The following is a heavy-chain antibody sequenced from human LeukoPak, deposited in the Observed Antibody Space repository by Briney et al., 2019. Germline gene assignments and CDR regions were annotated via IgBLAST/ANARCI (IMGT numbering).Heavy chain of an antibody. CDR2: IKQDGSEK. Sequence: PGGSLRLSCAASGFTFIHFWMSWLRQTPGKGLEWVANIKQDGSEKNYVDSVKGRFTISRDNAKNSLYLQMNSLRAEDTAVYFCTRALDRYWGQGTLVTVSS. CDR3: TRALDRY. D-gene: IGHD3/OR15-3a*01. V-gene: IGHV3-7*02. J-gene: IGHJ4*02. CDR1: GFTFIHFW.